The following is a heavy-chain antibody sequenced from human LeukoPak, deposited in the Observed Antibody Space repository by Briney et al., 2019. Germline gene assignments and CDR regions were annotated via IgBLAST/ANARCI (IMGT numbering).Heavy chain of an antibody. D-gene: IGHD2-21*02. J-gene: IGHJ4*02. CDR3: ATRIIGDADFDY. CDR2: FDPEDGET. Sequence: ASVKVSCKVSGYTLTELSMHWVRQAPGKGLEWMGGFDPEDGETIYAQKFQGRVTMTEDTSTDTAYMELSSLRSEDTAVYYCATRIIGDADFDYWGQGTLVTVSS. V-gene: IGHV1-24*01. CDR1: GYTLTELS.